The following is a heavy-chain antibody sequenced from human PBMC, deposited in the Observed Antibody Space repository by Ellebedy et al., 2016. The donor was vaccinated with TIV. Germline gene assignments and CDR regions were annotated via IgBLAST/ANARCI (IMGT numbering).Heavy chain of an antibody. J-gene: IGHJ4*02. CDR3: ARWKGPGGYFDH. D-gene: IGHD1-1*01. V-gene: IGHV4-31*03. Sequence: MPSETLSLTCTVSGGSISSGGFHWTWIRQHPGKDLEWIGSIYYSGSTHYNPSLKSRVTISVDTSKNQFSLKLSSVTAADTAVYYCARWKGPGGYFDHWGQGTLVTVSS. CDR2: IYYSGST. CDR1: GGSISSGGFH.